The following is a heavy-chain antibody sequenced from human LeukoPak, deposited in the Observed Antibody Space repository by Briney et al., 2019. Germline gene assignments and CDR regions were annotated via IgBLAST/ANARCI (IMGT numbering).Heavy chain of an antibody. V-gene: IGHV3-30*02. CDR1: GFTFSRYG. Sequence: GGSLRLSCAASGFTFSRYGLHWVRQAPGKGLEWMAFIRDDGSTRYYADSVKGRFTVSRDNSKNTVDLQMNGLRAEDTAIYYCARDSSTGWYHDSWGQGTLVTVSS. D-gene: IGHD6-19*01. J-gene: IGHJ4*02. CDR3: ARDSSTGWYHDS. CDR2: IRDDGSTR.